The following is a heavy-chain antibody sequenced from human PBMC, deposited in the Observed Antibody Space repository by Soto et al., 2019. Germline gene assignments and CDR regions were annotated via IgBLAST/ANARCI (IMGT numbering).Heavy chain of an antibody. CDR1: GFSLSSTRMA. V-gene: IGHV2-5*02. CDR2: IYWDDDK. J-gene: IGHJ4*02. Sequence: QITLKESGPPLVKPTQTLTLTCTFSGFSLSSTRMAVGWIRQPPGKALEWLALIYWDDDKRYSPFLKSSLTITKDTSTTQLVLTISNVDPVDTARYYCAHIVLAALAYYFDSWGQGTLVTVSS. CDR3: AHIVLAALAYYFDS. D-gene: IGHD2-15*01.